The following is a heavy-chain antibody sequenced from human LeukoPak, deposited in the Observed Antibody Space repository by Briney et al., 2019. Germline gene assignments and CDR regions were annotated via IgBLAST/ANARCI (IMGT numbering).Heavy chain of an antibody. J-gene: IGHJ4*02. CDR1: GFTFSSYS. CDR2: ISSSSSYI. CDR3: ARDHADYYDFWSGYQSPGLDY. D-gene: IGHD3-3*01. Sequence: GGSLRLSCAASGFTFSSYSMNWVRQAPGKGLEWVSSISSSSSYIYYAGSVKGRFTISRDNAKNSLYLQMNSLRAEDTAVYYCARDHADYYDFWSGYQSPGLDYWGQGTLVTVSS. V-gene: IGHV3-21*01.